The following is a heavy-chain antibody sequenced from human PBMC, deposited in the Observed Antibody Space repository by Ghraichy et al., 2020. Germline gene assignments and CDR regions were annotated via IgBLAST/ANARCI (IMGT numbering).Heavy chain of an antibody. J-gene: IGHJ4*02. CDR1: GFTFSSYS. Sequence: GGSLRLSCAASGFTFSSYSMNWVRQAPGKGLEWVSYISSSSSTIYYADSVKGRFTISRDNAKNSLYLQMNSLRAEDTAVYYCARDGSWNYFDYWGQGTLVTVSS. D-gene: IGHD1-26*01. CDR3: ARDGSWNYFDY. V-gene: IGHV3-48*04. CDR2: ISSSSSTI.